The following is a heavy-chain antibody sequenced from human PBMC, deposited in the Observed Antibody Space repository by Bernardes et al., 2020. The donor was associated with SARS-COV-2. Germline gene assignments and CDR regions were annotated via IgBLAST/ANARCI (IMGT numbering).Heavy chain of an antibody. D-gene: IGHD2-15*01. J-gene: IGHJ4*02. V-gene: IGHV3-23*01. Sequence: GGSLRLSCAASGFTFSNYAMSWVRQAPGKGLEWVSTFISDGNTYYAASVNGRFTISRDNSKNTLYLQMSSLRVEDTAVYYCAKGGNYYSPHVYFDSWGQGTLVTVSS. CDR3: AKGGNYYSPHVYFDS. CDR2: FISDGNT. CDR1: GFTFSNYA.